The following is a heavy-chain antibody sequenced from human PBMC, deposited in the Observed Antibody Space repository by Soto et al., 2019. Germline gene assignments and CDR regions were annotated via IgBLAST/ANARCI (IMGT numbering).Heavy chain of an antibody. CDR3: ARSGRYSGYDGVIDY. CDR2: INPNSGGT. CDR1: GYTFTGYY. D-gene: IGHD5-12*01. Sequence: QVQLVQSGAEVKKPGASVKVSCKASGYTFTGYYMHWVRQAPGQGLEWMGWINPNSGGTNYAQKFQGWVTMTRDKSISTAYMQLSRLRSDDTAVYYCARSGRYSGYDGVIDYWGQGTLVTVPS. V-gene: IGHV1-2*04. J-gene: IGHJ4*02.